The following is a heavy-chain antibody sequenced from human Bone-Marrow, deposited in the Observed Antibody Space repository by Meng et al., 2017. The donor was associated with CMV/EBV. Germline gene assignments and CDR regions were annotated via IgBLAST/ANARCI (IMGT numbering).Heavy chain of an antibody. V-gene: IGHV3-21*01. CDR2: ISSSSSYI. Sequence: GESLKISCAASGFTFSSYSMNWVRQAPGKGLEWVSSISSSSSYIYYADSVKGRFTISRDNAKNSLYLQMNSLRAEDTAAYYCARDLIDQELGVDYYYGMDVWSQGTTVTVSS. D-gene: IGHD1-7*01. CDR1: GFTFSSYS. CDR3: ARDLIDQELGVDYYYGMDV. J-gene: IGHJ6*02.